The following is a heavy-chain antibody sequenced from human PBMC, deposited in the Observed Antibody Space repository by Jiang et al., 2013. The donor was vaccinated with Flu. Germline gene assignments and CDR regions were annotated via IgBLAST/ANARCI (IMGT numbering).Heavy chain of an antibody. V-gene: IGHV4-61*01. CDR1: GGSVSSSSYY. D-gene: IGHD1-26*01. J-gene: IGHJ4*02. CDR3: ARTNLYSGSYPDDY. CDR2: VYYPGST. Sequence: GPGLVKPSETLSLTCTVSGGSVSSSSYYWSWIRQPPGRGLEWIGYVYYPGSTNYNPSLESRVTISFDSPKHQFSLRLSSVTAADTAVYYCARTNLYSGSYPDDYWGQGTLVTVSS.